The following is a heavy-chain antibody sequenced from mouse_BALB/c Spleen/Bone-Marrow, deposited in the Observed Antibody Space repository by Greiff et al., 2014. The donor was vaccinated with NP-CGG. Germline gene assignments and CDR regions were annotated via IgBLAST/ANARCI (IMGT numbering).Heavy chain of an antibody. Sequence: QVQLQQSGAELARPGASVKLSCKASGYTFTSYWMQWVKQRPGQGLEWIGATYPGDGDTRYTQKFKGKATLTADKSSSTAYMQLSSLASEDSAVYYCAKEGRGAYWGQGTLVTVSA. CDR3: AKEGRGAY. CDR1: GYTFTSYW. D-gene: IGHD3-3*01. V-gene: IGHV1-87*01. J-gene: IGHJ3*01. CDR2: TYPGDGDT.